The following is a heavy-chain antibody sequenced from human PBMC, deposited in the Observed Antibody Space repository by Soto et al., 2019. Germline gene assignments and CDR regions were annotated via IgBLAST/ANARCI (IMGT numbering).Heavy chain of an antibody. CDR3: AKDRYYDFWSGYSYYYYGMVV. J-gene: IGHJ6*02. Sequence: GGSLRLSCAASGFTFSSYAMSWVRQAPGKGLEWVSAISGSGGSTYYADSVKGRFTISRDNYKNTLYLQMNSLRAEDTAVYYCAKDRYYDFWSGYSYYYYGMVVWGQGTTVTVSS. CDR1: GFTFSSYA. CDR2: ISGSGGST. D-gene: IGHD3-3*01. V-gene: IGHV3-23*01.